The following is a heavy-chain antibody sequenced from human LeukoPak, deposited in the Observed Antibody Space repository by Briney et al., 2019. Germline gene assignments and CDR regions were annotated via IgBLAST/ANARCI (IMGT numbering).Heavy chain of an antibody. CDR1: GFTFSDYY. D-gene: IGHD3-10*01. J-gene: IGHJ5*02. CDR3: ARPLMYYYGSETYFWFDP. V-gene: IGHV3-11*04. Sequence: GGSLRLSCAASGFTFSDYYMSWIRQAPGKGLEWVSYISSSGSTIYYADSVKGRFTISRDNAKNSLYLQMNSLRAEDTAVYYCARPLMYYYGSETYFWFDPWGQGTLVTVSS. CDR2: ISSSGSTI.